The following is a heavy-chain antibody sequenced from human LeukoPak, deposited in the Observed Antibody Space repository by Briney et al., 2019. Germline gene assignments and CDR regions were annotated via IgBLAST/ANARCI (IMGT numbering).Heavy chain of an antibody. J-gene: IGHJ4*02. D-gene: IGHD6-13*01. Sequence: SETLSLTCTVSGGSISSYYWSWIRQPAGKGLEWIGRIYTSWSTNYNPSLKSRVTMSVDTPKNQFSLKLSSVTAADTAVYYCARDAAYGSSWYGVFDYWGQGTLVTVSS. CDR1: GGSISSYY. CDR3: ARDAAYGSSWYGVFDY. V-gene: IGHV4-4*07. CDR2: IYTSWST.